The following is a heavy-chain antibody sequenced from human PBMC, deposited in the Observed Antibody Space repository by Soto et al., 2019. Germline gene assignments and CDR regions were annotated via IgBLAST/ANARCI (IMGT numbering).Heavy chain of an antibody. CDR2: INPSGGST. Sequence: GASVKVSCKASGGTFSSYAISWVRQAPGQGLEWMGIINPSGGSTSYAQKFQGRVTMTRDTSTSTVYMELSSLRSEDTAVYYCARGDGAFDIWGQGTMVTVSS. J-gene: IGHJ3*02. CDR3: ARGDGAFDI. V-gene: IGHV1-46*03. CDR1: GGTFSSYA.